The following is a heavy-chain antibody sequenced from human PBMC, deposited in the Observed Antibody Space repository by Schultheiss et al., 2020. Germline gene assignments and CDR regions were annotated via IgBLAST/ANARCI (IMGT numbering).Heavy chain of an antibody. D-gene: IGHD3-10*01. CDR1: GYTFTGYY. Sequence: ASVKVSCKASGYTFTGYYMHWVRQAPGQGLEWMGWINPNSGGTNYAQKLQGRVTMTRNTSISTAYMERSSLRSEDTAVYYCARGGVSGSYYNLYYYYGMDVWGQGTTVTVSS. J-gene: IGHJ6*02. V-gene: IGHV1-2*02. CDR2: INPNSGGT. CDR3: ARGGVSGSYYNLYYYYGMDV.